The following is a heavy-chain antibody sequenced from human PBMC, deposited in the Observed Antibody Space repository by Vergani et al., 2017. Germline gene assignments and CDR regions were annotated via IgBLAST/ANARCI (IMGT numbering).Heavy chain of an antibody. D-gene: IGHD6-13*01. Sequence: QVQLVQSGAEVKKPGSSVKVSCKASGGTFSSYAISWVRQAPGQGLEWMGGIIPIFGTANYAQKFQGRVTITADKSTSTAYMELSSLRSEDTAVYYCARAPPQHPQYSSSWYVNPWGQGTLVTVSS. V-gene: IGHV1-69*06. CDR3: ARAPPQHPQYSSSWYVNP. CDR2: IIPIFGTA. J-gene: IGHJ5*02. CDR1: GGTFSSYA.